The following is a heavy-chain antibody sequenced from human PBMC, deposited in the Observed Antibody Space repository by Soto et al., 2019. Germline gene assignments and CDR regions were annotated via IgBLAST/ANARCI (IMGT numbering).Heavy chain of an antibody. CDR3: AHRSWHYHGSGNYDWFAT. J-gene: IGHJ5*02. CDR1: GFSLTTSGVG. CDR2: IYWNDDK. D-gene: IGHD3-10*01. V-gene: IGHV2-5*01. Sequence: QITLKESGPTLVKPTETLTLTCTFSGFSLTTSGVGVGWIRQPPGKALEWLALIYWNDDKRYSPSLGSRLTITKDTSKNQVVLTMTNMDPVDTATCFCAHRSWHYHGSGNYDWFATWGQGTLVTVSS.